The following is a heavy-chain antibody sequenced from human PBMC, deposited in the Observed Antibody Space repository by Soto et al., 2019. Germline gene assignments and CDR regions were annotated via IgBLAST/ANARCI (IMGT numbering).Heavy chain of an antibody. CDR1: GYTFTSYA. CDR3: ARSPNSGCYYYSYYIDI. CDR2: INAGNGNT. V-gene: IGHV1-3*01. Sequence: ASVKVSCKASGYTFTSYAMHWVRQAPGQRLEWMGWINAGNGNTKYSQKFQGRVTITRDTSASTAYMELSSLRSADTAAYYCARSPNSGCYYYSYYIDIWGKGTTVTVSS. J-gene: IGHJ6*03. D-gene: IGHD1-26*01.